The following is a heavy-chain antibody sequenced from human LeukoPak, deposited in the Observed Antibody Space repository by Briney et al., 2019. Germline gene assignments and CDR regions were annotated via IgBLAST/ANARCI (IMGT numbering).Heavy chain of an antibody. Sequence: GESLKISCKGSGYRFSYYWIGWVRPLPGKGLEWMGIIYPDDSDTRYSPSFQGQVTISADKSISTAYLQWSSLKASDTAMYYCARDGGSGMDVWGQGTTVTVSS. V-gene: IGHV5-51*01. CDR3: ARDGGSGMDV. J-gene: IGHJ6*02. D-gene: IGHD3-10*01. CDR2: IYPDDSDT. CDR1: GYRFSYYW.